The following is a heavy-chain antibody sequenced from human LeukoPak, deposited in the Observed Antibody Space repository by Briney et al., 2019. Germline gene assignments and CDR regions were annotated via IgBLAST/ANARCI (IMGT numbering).Heavy chain of an antibody. Sequence: GGSLRLSCTASGFTFGDYAMSWVRQAPGKGLEWVGFIRSKAYGGTTAYAASVKGRFTISRDDSKSIAYLQVNSLKTEDTAVYYCSRSHGRTGYFDYWGQGTLVTVSS. J-gene: IGHJ4*02. CDR2: IRSKAYGGTT. V-gene: IGHV3-49*04. CDR1: GFTFGDYA. CDR3: SRSHGRTGYFDY. D-gene: IGHD1-1*01.